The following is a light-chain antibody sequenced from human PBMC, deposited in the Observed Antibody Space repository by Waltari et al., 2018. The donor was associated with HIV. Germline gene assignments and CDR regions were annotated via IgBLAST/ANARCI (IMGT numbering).Light chain of an antibody. CDR1: SSDVGGSNS. V-gene: IGLV2-8*01. Sequence: QSALTQPPSASGSPGQSVAISCTGTSSDVGGSNSVSWHQPHPAKAPKLLIYAVNKRPSGVPDRFSGSKSGNTASLTVSGLQVDDEADYYCSSFSDNNRIVFGTGTRVTVL. CDR3: SSFSDNNRIV. CDR2: AVN. J-gene: IGLJ1*01.